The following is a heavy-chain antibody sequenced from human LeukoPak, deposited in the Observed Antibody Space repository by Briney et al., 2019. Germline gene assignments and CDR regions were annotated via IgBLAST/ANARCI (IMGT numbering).Heavy chain of an antibody. V-gene: IGHV1-18*01. CDR1: GYSFATYG. CDR2: IHPYNGNT. D-gene: IGHD6-6*01. J-gene: IGHJ5*02. Sequence: ASVKVSCKASGYSFATYGITWVRQAPGQGLEWMGWIHPYNGNTNYAQKFQGRVTMTTDTSTSTAYMDLRSLRSDDTAVYYCARDWIAVRPGWFDPWGQGTLVTVSS. CDR3: ARDWIAVRPGWFDP.